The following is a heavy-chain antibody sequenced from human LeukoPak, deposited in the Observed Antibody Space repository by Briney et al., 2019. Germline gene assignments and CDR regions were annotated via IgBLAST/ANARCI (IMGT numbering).Heavy chain of an antibody. D-gene: IGHD3-9*01. V-gene: IGHV4-4*07. Sequence: SQTLSLTCSVSGGSLGSYYWISIRPPAGKGLEWVGRIYSSGTTNYNPSLKSRVTMSVDTSKNHFSLNLTSVTAADTAVYFCARETYYDVLSGAYDIWGQGTMVTVSS. CDR2: IYSSGTT. J-gene: IGHJ3*02. CDR1: GGSLGSYY. CDR3: ARETYYDVLSGAYDI.